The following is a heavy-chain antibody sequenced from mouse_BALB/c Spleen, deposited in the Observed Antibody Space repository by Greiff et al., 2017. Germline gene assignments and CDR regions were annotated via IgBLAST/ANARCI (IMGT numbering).Heavy chain of an antibody. Sequence: EVQLQQSGAELVKPGASVKLSCTASGFNIKDTYMHWVKQRPEQGLEWIGRIDPANGNTKYDPKFQGKATITADTSSNTAYLQLSSLTSEDTAVYYCASPLYYGSRGPRWYFEVWGAGTTVTVSS. CDR1: GFNIKDTY. CDR2: IDPANGNT. V-gene: IGHV14-3*02. CDR3: ASPLYYGSRGPRWYFEV. J-gene: IGHJ1*01. D-gene: IGHD1-1*01.